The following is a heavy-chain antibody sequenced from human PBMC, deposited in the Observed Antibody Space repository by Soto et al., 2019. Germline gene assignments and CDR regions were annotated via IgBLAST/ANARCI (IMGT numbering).Heavy chain of an antibody. V-gene: IGHV4-30-4*01. D-gene: IGHD3-22*01. CDR3: ARFWEYYDSSGALGGWFDP. CDR2: IYHSGRT. CDR1: GGSISSVDYF. Sequence: QVQLQESGPGLVKPSQTLSPTCTVSGGSISSVDYFWSWIRQPPGKGQEWIGYIYHSGRTCYNPSLNSRVTISVDTSKNQFSLKLNSVTDEDTAVYHCARFWEYYDSSGALGGWFDPWGQGALFTVSS. J-gene: IGHJ5*02.